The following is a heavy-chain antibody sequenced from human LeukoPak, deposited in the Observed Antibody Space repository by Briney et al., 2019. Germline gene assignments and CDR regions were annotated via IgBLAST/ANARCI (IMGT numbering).Heavy chain of an antibody. J-gene: IGHJ6*03. D-gene: IGHD3-22*01. CDR1: GGTFSSYA. V-gene: IGHV1-69*05. CDR3: ASGYYDSSGYYPNRAYYMDV. Sequence: ASVKVSCKASGGTFSSYAISWVRQAPGQGLEWMGGIIPIFGTANYAQKFQGRVMITTDESTSTAYMELSSLRSEDTAVYYCASGYYDSSGYYPNRAYYMDVWGKGTTVSVSS. CDR2: IIPIFGTA.